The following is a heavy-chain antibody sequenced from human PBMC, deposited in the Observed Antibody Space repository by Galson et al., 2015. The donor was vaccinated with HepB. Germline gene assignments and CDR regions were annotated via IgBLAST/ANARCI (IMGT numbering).Heavy chain of an antibody. Sequence: SLRLSCAASGFTFSSYAMHWVRQAPGKGLEWVTVISYDGSNKYYADSVKGRFTISRDNSKNTLYLQMNSLRAEDTAVYYCAAGYSSYAYFQHWGQGTLVTVSS. V-gene: IGHV3-30-3*01. CDR2: ISYDGSNK. CDR1: GFTFSSYA. CDR3: AAGYSSYAYFQH. J-gene: IGHJ1*01. D-gene: IGHD6-19*01.